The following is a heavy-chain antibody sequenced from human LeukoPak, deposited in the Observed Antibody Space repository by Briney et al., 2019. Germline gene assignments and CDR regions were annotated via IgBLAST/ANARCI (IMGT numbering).Heavy chain of an antibody. CDR2: ISGGGGST. CDR1: GFTFTSYS. J-gene: IGHJ4*02. Sequence: GGSLRLSCAASGFTFTSYSMNWVRQAPGKGLEWVSTISGGGGSTYYADSVKGRFTISRDNSKNTLYLQVNSLRAEDTAAYYCAKGSYYDSSGSFYFDYWGQGTLVTVSS. V-gene: IGHV3-23*01. CDR3: AKGSYYDSSGSFYFDY. D-gene: IGHD3-22*01.